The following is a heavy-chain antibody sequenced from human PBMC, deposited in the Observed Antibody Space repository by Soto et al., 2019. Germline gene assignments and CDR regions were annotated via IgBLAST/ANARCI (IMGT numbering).Heavy chain of an antibody. CDR2: INWNSGSI. D-gene: IGHD2-21*02. Sequence: GGFLRLPWAASGFTVDDYSMHWVRQTPGKGLEWVSGINWNSGSIGYVDSVKGRFTISRDNAENSLYLQMNSLRAEDTAVYYCARDPSIVVVTAKTYYYYGMDVWGQGTTVTVS. CDR1: GFTVDDYS. J-gene: IGHJ6*02. V-gene: IGHV3-9*01. CDR3: ARDPSIVVVTAKTYYYYGMDV.